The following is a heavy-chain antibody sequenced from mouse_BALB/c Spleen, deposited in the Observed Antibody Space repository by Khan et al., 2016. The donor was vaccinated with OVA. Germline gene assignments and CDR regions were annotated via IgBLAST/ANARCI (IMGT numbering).Heavy chain of an antibody. V-gene: IGHV1-7*01. CDR1: GYTFSNYW. Sequence: QVQLQQSGTELAKPGASVKLSCKASGYTFSNYWINWVKQRPGQGLEWIGYIYPSSSYINYNQKFNDKATLTADKSSTTAYMQLSSLTSEDSAVYDCARDRIDYWGQGTTLTVSA. CDR2: IYPSSSYI. J-gene: IGHJ2*01. CDR3: ARDRIDY.